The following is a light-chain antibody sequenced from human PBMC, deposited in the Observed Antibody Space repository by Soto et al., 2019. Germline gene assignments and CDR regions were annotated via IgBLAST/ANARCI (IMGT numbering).Light chain of an antibody. CDR1: QSVSSY. Sequence: EIVLTQSPATLSLSPGERATLSCRASQSVSSYLAWYQQKPGQAPRLLIYDASKRATGIPARFSGSGSGTDFTLTISGLQSEDFANYYCQQSFSTPTFGQGTRLEIK. CDR3: QQSFSTPT. J-gene: IGKJ5*01. CDR2: DAS. V-gene: IGKV3-11*01.